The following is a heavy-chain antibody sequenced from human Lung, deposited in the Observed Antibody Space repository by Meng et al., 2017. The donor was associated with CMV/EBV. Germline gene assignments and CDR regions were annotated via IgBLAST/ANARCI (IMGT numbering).Heavy chain of an antibody. CDR2: IRSKAYGGTT. J-gene: IGHJ4*02. V-gene: IGHV3-49*04. Sequence: SCTASGFTFGDYAMSWVRQAPGKGLEWVGFIRSKAYGGTTEYAASVKGRFTISRDDSKSIAYLQMNSLNTEDTAMYYCTRDPGLSTSWYFDYWGQGTXVTVSS. CDR1: GFTFGDYA. CDR3: TRDPGLSTSWYFDY. D-gene: IGHD2/OR15-2a*01.